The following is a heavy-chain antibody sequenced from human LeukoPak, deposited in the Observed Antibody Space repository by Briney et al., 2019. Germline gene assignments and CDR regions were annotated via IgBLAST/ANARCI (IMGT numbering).Heavy chain of an antibody. J-gene: IGHJ5*02. CDR3: ARYYLQWLARSTNWFDP. Sequence: GSLRLSCSASGFTFSGYWMSWVRQPPGKGLEWIGEINHSGSTNYNPSLKSRVTISVDTSKNQFSLKLSSVTAADTAVYYCARYYLQWLARSTNWFDPWGQGTLVTVSS. D-gene: IGHD6-19*01. CDR2: INHSGST. V-gene: IGHV4-34*01. CDR1: GFTFSGYW.